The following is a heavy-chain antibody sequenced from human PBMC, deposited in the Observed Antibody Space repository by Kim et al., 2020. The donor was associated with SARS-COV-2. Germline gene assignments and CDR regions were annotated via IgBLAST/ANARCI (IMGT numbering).Heavy chain of an antibody. J-gene: IGHJ4*02. D-gene: IGHD2-2*01. CDR1: GFSLTNYD. CDR2: IDIGCDT. Sequence: GGSLRLSCAASGFSLTNYDMHWVRQVPGKGLEWVSSIDIGCDTYYGDSVKGRCTISRENDKNSLHLQMVRLRVGASAVYFCARGLDYARSPVFDNCGQG. CDR3: ARGLDYARSPVFDN. V-gene: IGHV3-13*01.